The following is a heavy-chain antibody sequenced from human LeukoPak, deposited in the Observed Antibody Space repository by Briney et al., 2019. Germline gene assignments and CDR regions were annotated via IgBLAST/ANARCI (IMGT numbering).Heavy chain of an antibody. CDR2: INKDGTIK. J-gene: IGHJ3*02. CDR1: GFPFSPYW. CDR3: SGGDVFDI. Sequence: GGPLRLPCAASGFPFSPYWKPWARQAPGKGLEWVANINKDGTIKQYVESVKGRFTISRDNAKTSLYLQMNSLGDEDTAIYYCSGGDVFDIWGQGTMVTVSS. D-gene: IGHD2-15*01. V-gene: IGHV3-7*01.